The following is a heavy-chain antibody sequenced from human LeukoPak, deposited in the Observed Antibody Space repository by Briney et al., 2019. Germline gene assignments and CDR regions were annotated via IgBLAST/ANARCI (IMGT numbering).Heavy chain of an antibody. J-gene: IGHJ4*02. D-gene: IGHD6-19*01. V-gene: IGHV4-39*07. Sequence: SETLSLTCTVSGGSISSSFYYWGWVRQPPGKGLEWIASIFYSGSTYHNSSLKSRVTISVDTSKNQFSLKLSSVTAADTAVYYCARWHSSGWVYFDYWGQGTLVTVSS. CDR2: IFYSGST. CDR3: ARWHSSGWVYFDY. CDR1: GGSISSSFYY.